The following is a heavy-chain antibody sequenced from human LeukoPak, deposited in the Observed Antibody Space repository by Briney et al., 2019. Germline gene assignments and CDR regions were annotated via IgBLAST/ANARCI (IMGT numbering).Heavy chain of an antibody. D-gene: IGHD3-10*01. V-gene: IGHV3-66*01. J-gene: IGHJ4*02. CDR3: VKDDSYYYGSGSSND. CDR2: IYSGGST. CDR1: GFTVSSNY. Sequence: GGSLRLSCAASGFTVSSNYMSWVRQAPGKGLEWVSVIYSGGSTYYADSVKGRFTISRDNSKNTLYLQMSSLRPEDTAVYYCVKDDSYYYGSGSSNDWGQGTLVTVSS.